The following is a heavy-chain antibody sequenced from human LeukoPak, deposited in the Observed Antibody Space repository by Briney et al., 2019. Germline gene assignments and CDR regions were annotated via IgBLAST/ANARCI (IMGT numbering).Heavy chain of an antibody. CDR2: ISGSGGST. D-gene: IGHD1-14*01. J-gene: IGHJ6*02. V-gene: IGHV3-23*01. Sequence: GGSLRLSCAASGFTFSSYAMSWVRQAPGKGLEWVSAISGSGGSTYYADSVKGRFTISRDNSKNTLYLQMNSLRAEDTAVYYCAKDPLSPEYYYYYYGMDVWGQGPTVTVSS. CDR3: AKDPLSPEYYYYYYGMDV. CDR1: GFTFSSYA.